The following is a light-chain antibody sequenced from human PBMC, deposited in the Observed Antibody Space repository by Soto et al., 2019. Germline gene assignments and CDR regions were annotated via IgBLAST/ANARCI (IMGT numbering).Light chain of an antibody. V-gene: IGLV1-40*01. CDR1: SSNIGAGYD. Sequence: QSVLTQPPSVSGAPGQMVTISCTGSSSNIGAGYDVHWYQQLPGTAPKLLIYGNSNRPSGVPDRFSGSKSGTSASLAITGLQAEDEADYYCQSYDSSLSGYVFGTGTNVTVL. CDR2: GNS. J-gene: IGLJ1*01. CDR3: QSYDSSLSGYV.